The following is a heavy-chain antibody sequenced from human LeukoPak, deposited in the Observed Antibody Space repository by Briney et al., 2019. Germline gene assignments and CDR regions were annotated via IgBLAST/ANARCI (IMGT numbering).Heavy chain of an antibody. CDR2: IYYSGST. CDR3: ARVYFDSPVVAATAHNWFDP. Sequence: PSETLSLTCTVSGGSVSSNNYYWGWIRQPPGKGLEWIGNIYYSGSTYYNPSLKSRVTISVDTSKNQFSLKLSSVTAADTAVYYCARVYFDSPVVAATAHNWFDPWGQGTLVTVSS. CDR1: GGSVSSNNYY. D-gene: IGHD2-15*01. J-gene: IGHJ5*02. V-gene: IGHV4-39*07.